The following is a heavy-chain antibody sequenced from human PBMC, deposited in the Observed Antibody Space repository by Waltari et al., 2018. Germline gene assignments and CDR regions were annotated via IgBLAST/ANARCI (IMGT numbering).Heavy chain of an antibody. D-gene: IGHD3-10*01. Sequence: QVQLLQSGPGLVKPSETLSLTCTVPAGPLSIFYWTWIRQPPGKGPEWIGCISTTGGTKYNPSLQSRVSFSVDTSKNQFSLRLTSVTAADTALYYCARDTGGWFYDVWGRGSLVTVSA. CDR2: ISTTGGT. V-gene: IGHV4-59*01. CDR3: ARDTGGWFYDV. J-gene: IGHJ2*01. CDR1: AGPLSIFY.